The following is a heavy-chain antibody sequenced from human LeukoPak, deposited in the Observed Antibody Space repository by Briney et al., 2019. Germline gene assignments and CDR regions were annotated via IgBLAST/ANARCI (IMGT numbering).Heavy chain of an antibody. V-gene: IGHV3-43*01. CDR1: GFTFDDYT. CDR2: ISWDGGST. D-gene: IGHD3-10*01. CDR3: AKDILWFGEEGAFDI. Sequence: GGSLRLSCAASGFTFDDYTMHWVRQAPGKGLEWVSLISWDGGSTYYADSVKGLFTISRDNSKNSLYLQMNSLRTEDTALYYCAKDILWFGEEGAFDIWGQGTMVTVSS. J-gene: IGHJ3*02.